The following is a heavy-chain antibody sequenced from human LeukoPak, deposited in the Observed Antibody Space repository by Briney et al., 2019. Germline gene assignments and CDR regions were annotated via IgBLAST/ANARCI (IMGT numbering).Heavy chain of an antibody. CDR1: GGTFSSYA. CDR3: ARSRGGYDQGKWDY. J-gene: IGHJ4*02. V-gene: IGHV1-69*13. Sequence: GASVKVSFKASGGTFSSYAISWVRQAPGQGLEWMGGIIPIFGTANYAQKFQGRVTITADESTSTAYMELSSLRSEDTAVYYCARSRGGYDQGKWDYWGQGTLVTVSS. CDR2: IIPIFGTA. D-gene: IGHD5-12*01.